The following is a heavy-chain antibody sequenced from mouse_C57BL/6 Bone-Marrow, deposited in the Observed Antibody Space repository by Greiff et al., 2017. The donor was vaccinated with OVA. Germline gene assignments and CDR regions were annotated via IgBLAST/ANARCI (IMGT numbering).Heavy chain of an antibody. CDR1: GFTFSSYA. Sequence: EVQLVESGGGLVKPGGSLKLSCAASGFTFSSYAMSWVRQTPEKRLEWVATISDGGSYTYYPDNVKGRFTISRDNAKNNLYLQMSHLKSEDTAMYYCARDGGSSGYYYFDYWGQGTTLTVSS. CDR2: ISDGGSYT. J-gene: IGHJ2*01. D-gene: IGHD3-2*02. V-gene: IGHV5-4*01. CDR3: ARDGGSSGYYYFDY.